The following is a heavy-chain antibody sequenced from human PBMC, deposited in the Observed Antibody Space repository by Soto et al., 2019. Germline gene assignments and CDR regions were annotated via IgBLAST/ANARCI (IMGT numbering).Heavy chain of an antibody. V-gene: IGHV3-74*01. J-gene: IGHJ6*02. Sequence: PGGSLRLSCEASGFTLSTYGMQRVRHAPGKGLVWVSFISSDGTTTYYADSVKGRFTVSRDNAKNTLSLQMNSLRADDTAVYYCVRDGRNYYGMDVWGQGTTVTSP. CDR1: GFTLSTYG. CDR2: ISSDGTTT. CDR3: VRDGRNYYGMDV.